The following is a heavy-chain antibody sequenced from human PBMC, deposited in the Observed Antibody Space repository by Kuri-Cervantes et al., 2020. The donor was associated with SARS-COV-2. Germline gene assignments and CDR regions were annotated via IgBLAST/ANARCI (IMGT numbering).Heavy chain of an antibody. Sequence: ASVKVSCKASGYTFTSYGISWVRQATGQGLEWMGGMNPNSGNTGYAQKFQGRVTMTRNTSISTAYMGLSSLRSEDTAVYYCASWIVVVPAAMGGYYYYGMDVWGQGTTVTVSS. CDR2: MNPNSGNT. CDR1: GYTFTSYG. D-gene: IGHD2-2*01. V-gene: IGHV1-8*02. J-gene: IGHJ6*02. CDR3: ASWIVVVPAAMGGYYYYGMDV.